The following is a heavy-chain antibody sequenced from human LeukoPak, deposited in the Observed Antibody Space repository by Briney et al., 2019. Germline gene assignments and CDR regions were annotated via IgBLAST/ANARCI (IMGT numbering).Heavy chain of an antibody. CDR2: ISSSTTYI. D-gene: IGHD3-22*01. CDR3: ASEYYYDSSGYSPLDY. CDR1: GFIFSGYS. V-gene: IGHV3-21*01. Sequence: GGSLRLSCVASGFIFSGYSMNWVRQAPGKGPEWVSSISSSTTYIYYADSVKGRFTISRDNAKNSLYLQMNSLRGEDTAVYYCASEYYYDSSGYSPLDYWGQGTLVTVSS. J-gene: IGHJ4*02.